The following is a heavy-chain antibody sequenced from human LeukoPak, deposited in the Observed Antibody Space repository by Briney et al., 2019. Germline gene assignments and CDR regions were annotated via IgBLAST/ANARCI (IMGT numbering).Heavy chain of an antibody. CDR2: ISYDGSNK. D-gene: IGHD6-13*01. V-gene: IGHV3-30*18. J-gene: IGHJ4*02. Sequence: GGSLRLSCAASGFTFSSYGMHWVRQAPGKGLEWVAVISYDGSNKYYADSVKGRFTISRDNSKNTLYLQMNSLRAEDTAVYYCAKDKYSSSWTALYYFDHWGQGTLVTVSS. CDR1: GFTFSSYG. CDR3: AKDKYSSSWTALYYFDH.